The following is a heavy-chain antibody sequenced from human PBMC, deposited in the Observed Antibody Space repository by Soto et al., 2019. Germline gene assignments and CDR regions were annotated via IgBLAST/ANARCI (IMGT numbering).Heavy chain of an antibody. CDR1: GLTFSPRW. D-gene: IGHD6-19*01. CDR2: IKQDGSEE. CDR3: AAGSGWRIDY. Sequence: EVQLVESGGGLVPPGGSLRLSCAASGLTFSPRWMNWVRQAPGKGPEWVAIIKQDGSEEKYVDSVKGRFTISRDNAKNSVFLQMNGLRAEDTAVYYCAAGSGWRIDYWGQGTPVTVSS. J-gene: IGHJ4*02. V-gene: IGHV3-7*03.